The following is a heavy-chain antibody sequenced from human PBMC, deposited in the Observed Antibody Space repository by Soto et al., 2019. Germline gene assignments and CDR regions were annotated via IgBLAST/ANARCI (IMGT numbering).Heavy chain of an antibody. V-gene: IGHV4-31*03. CDR3: ARGSQLERDALDI. J-gene: IGHJ3*02. CDR1: GVSINSGGYY. CDR2: IYYTGHT. Sequence: QVQLQESGPGLVKPSQTLSLTCSVSGVSINSGGYYWSWIRHHPGKGLEWIGYIYYTGHTFYNPSLKSRVAMSLDTSKNQFSLKLSSVSAADTAVYYCARGSQLERDALDIWGQGTMVTVSS. D-gene: IGHD1-1*01.